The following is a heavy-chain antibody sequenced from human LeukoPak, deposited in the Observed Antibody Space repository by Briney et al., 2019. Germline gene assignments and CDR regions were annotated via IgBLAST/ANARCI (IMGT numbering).Heavy chain of an antibody. V-gene: IGHV1-2*02. Sequence: ASVTVSPKASVYTFSVYSIHGVRHAPGQGLEWVGWIKPNSGGTNYAQKFQGRVTMTRDTSISTAYMELSRLRSDDTAVYYCARGRVSSGIQVWLPSYWGQGTLVTVSS. CDR2: IKPNSGGT. D-gene: IGHD5-18*01. J-gene: IGHJ4*02. CDR3: ARGRVSSGIQVWLPSY. CDR1: VYTFSVYS.